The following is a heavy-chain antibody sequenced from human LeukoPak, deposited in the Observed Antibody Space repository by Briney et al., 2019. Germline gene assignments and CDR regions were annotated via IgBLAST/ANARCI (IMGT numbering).Heavy chain of an antibody. CDR2: IYHSGTT. J-gene: IGHJ4*02. Sequence: SETLSLTCTVSGGSIRSTTHYWSWIGQPPGKGLEWIGYIYHSGTTNYNPSLRSRVTISVDTSKNQFSLKLSSVTAADTAVYYCATMKAVRVNDFWSGYPDYWGQGTLVTVSS. V-gene: IGHV4-61*01. CDR3: ATMKAVRVNDFWSGYPDY. D-gene: IGHD3-3*01. CDR1: GGSIRSTTHY.